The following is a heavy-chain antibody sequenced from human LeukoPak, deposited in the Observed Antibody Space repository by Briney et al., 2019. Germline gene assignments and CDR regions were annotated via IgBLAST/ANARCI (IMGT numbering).Heavy chain of an antibody. CDR1: GYSFASYW. Sequence: GESLNISFKGSGYSFASYWIGWVRQMPGKGLEWMGIIWPGDSDTRYSPSFQGQVIMSADKSISTAYLQWSSLKASDTAMYYCARRLRDSGAYFLYTFEYGGQGTLVTVSS. D-gene: IGHD3-22*01. J-gene: IGHJ4*02. CDR2: IWPGDSDT. V-gene: IGHV5-51*01. CDR3: ARRLRDSGAYFLYTFEY.